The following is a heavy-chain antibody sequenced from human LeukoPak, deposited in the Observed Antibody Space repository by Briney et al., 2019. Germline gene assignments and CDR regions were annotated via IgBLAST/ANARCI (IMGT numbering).Heavy chain of an antibody. J-gene: IGHJ3*02. CDR3: ARIGGIPLGSFDI. V-gene: IGHV4-59*01. CDR1: GDSISSYY. Sequence: SETLSLTCTVSGDSISSYYWSWIRQPPGKGLEWIGYIYYSGSSYYNSALKSRVTISADTSKNQFSLRLSSVTAADTAVYYCARIGGIPLGSFDIWGQGTMVTVSS. D-gene: IGHD2-2*02. CDR2: IYYSGSS.